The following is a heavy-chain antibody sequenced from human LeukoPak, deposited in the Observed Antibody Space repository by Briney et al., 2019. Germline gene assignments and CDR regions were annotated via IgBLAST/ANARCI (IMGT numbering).Heavy chain of an antibody. CDR1: GGSISSGGYY. V-gene: IGHV4-31*03. CDR3: AREAAF. J-gene: IGHJ6*02. D-gene: IGHD2-15*01. CDR2: ISYSGST. Sequence: PWGTLSLTCTVSGGSISSGGYYWSWIAQDPGKGLEWIGYISYSGSTYYNPSLKSRVTISVDTSENQFSLKLSSVTAADTAVYYCAREAAFWGQGTTVTVSS.